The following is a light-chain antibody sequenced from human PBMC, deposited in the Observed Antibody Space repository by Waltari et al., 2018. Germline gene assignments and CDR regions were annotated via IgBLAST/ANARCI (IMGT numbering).Light chain of an antibody. V-gene: IGLV1-51*01. Sequence: HSVLTQPPSVSAAPGQDVTIFCSGSSSNIGNNYVSWYQPVPGTAPKLLIFDNNERPSGIPDRSSGSKSGTSATLDITGLQTGDEAHYYCATWDSSLSGGVFGGGTKVTVL. CDR2: DNN. CDR1: SSNIGNNY. J-gene: IGLJ2*01. CDR3: ATWDSSLSGGV.